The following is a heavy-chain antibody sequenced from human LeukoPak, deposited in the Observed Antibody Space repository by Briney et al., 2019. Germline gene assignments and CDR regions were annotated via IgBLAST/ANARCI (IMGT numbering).Heavy chain of an antibody. D-gene: IGHD1-26*01. CDR2: ISYDGSNK. J-gene: IGHJ5*02. Sequence: PGGSLRLSCAVSGFTFSSYAMHWVRQAPGKGLEWVAVISYDGSNKYYADSVKGRFTISRDNSKNTLYLQMNSLRAEDTAVYYCARGGQWELRVGWFDPWGQGTLVTVSS. V-gene: IGHV3-30-3*01. CDR3: ARGGQWELRVGWFDP. CDR1: GFTFSSYA.